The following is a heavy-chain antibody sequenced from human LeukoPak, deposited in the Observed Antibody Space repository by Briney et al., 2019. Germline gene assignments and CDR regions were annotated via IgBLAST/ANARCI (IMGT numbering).Heavy chain of an antibody. CDR2: ISSSSSYI. D-gene: IGHD2-2*01. Sequence: GGSLSLSCAASGFTFSSYSMNWVRQAPGKGLEWVSSISSSSSYIYYADSVKGRFTISRDNAKRSLVLQMNSLRAEDTAVYYCVRAHGTYAPLGYWGQGTLVTVSS. CDR3: VRAHGTYAPLGY. CDR1: GFTFSSYS. V-gene: IGHV3-21*01. J-gene: IGHJ4*02.